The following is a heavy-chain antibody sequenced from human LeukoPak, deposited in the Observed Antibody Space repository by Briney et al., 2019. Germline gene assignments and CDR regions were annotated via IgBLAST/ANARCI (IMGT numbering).Heavy chain of an antibody. CDR2: INPNSGGT. V-gene: IGHV1-2*06. CDR3: ARDLAGYSSSWYWFDP. CDR1: GYTFTGCY. D-gene: IGHD6-13*01. J-gene: IGHJ5*02. Sequence: ASVKVSCKASGYTFTGCYMHWVRQAPGQGLEWMGRINPNSGGTNYAQKFQGRVTMTRDTSISTAYMELSRLRSDDTAVYYCARDLAGYSSSWYWFDPWGQGTLVTVSS.